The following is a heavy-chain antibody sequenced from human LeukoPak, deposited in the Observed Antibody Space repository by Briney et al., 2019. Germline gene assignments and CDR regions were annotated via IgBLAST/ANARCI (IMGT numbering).Heavy chain of an antibody. Sequence: GRSLRLSCAASGFTFSSYGMHWVRQAPGKGLEWVAVISYDGSNKYYADSVKGRFTISRDNSKNTLYLQMNSLRAEDTAVYYCAKDLKDYGDYMDWFDPWGQGTLVTVSS. J-gene: IGHJ5*02. CDR1: GFTFSSYG. CDR3: AKDLKDYGDYMDWFDP. D-gene: IGHD4-17*01. V-gene: IGHV3-30*18. CDR2: ISYDGSNK.